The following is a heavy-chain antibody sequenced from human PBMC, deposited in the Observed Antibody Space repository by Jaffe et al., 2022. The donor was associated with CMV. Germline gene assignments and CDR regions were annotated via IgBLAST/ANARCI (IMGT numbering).Heavy chain of an antibody. J-gene: IGHJ4*02. CDR1: GFTFSSYS. D-gene: IGHD3-22*01. Sequence: EVQLVESGGGLVKPGGSLRLSCAASGFTFSSYSMNWVRQAPGKGLEWVSSISSSSSYIYYADSVKGRFTISRDNAKNSLYLQMNSLRAEDTAVYYCASWDTYYYDSSGLVLDYWGQGTLVTVSS. V-gene: IGHV3-21*01. CDR2: ISSSSSYI. CDR3: ASWDTYYYDSSGLVLDY.